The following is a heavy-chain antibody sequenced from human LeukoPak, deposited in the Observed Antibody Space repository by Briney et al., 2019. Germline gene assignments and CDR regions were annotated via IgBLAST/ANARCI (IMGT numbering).Heavy chain of an antibody. D-gene: IGHD1-1*01. V-gene: IGHV4-59*01. J-gene: IGHJ4*02. CDR3: ARGTRYNWKAAFDY. CDR1: GGSISSYY. Sequence: SETLSLTCTVSGGSISSYYWSWLRQPPGKGLEWIGYIYYSGSTNYNPSLKSRVTISVDTSKNQFSLKLSSVTAADTAVYYCARGTRYNWKAAFDYWGQGTLVTVSS. CDR2: IYYSGST.